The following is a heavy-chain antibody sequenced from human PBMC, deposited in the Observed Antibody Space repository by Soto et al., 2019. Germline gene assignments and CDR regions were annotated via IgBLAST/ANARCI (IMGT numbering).Heavy chain of an antibody. J-gene: IGHJ1*01. Sequence: WGSMNLSSSAYGFTVYCSAMPGVRQAYGKGLKWVVRIRSKDNSYRTAYAASVEGRFTISREDSKNTAYLQMNSLKTEDTAVFFCTKEQSGYGDYDAFFAFWGQGTLVPV. CDR2: IRSKDNSYRT. D-gene: IGHD4-17*01. CDR1: GFTVYCSA. CDR3: TKEQSGYGDYDAFFAF. V-gene: IGHV3-73*01.